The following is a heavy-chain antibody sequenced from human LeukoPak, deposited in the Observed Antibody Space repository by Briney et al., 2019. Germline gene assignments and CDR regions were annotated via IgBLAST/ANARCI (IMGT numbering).Heavy chain of an antibody. Sequence: PGGSLRLSCAASGFTFSSYWMSWARQAPGKGLEWVANIKQDGSEKYYVDSVKGRFTISRDNAKNSLYLQMNSLRAEDAAVYYCARGGSNYYYYGMDVWGQGTTVTVSS. CDR3: ARGGSNYYYYGMDV. V-gene: IGHV3-7*01. D-gene: IGHD1-26*01. CDR1: GFTFSSYW. CDR2: IKQDGSEK. J-gene: IGHJ6*02.